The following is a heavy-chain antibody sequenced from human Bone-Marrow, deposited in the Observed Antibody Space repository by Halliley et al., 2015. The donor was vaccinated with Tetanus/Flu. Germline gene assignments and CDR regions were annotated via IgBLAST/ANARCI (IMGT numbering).Heavy chain of an antibody. V-gene: IGHV1-2*04. J-gene: IGHJ4*02. D-gene: IGHD7-27*01. CDR3: ARSTGDFGSPPDY. Sequence: GWVGWINLNTGDTHHAQKFQGWVPLTRDTPISTAYMELTRLTSADTAVYYCARSTGDFGSPPDYWGQGTLVTVPS. CDR2: INLNTGDT.